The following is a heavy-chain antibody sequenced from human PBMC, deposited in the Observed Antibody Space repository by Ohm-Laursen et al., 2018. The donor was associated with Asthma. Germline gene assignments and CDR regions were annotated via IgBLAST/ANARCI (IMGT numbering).Heavy chain of an antibody. CDR3: ARVRVGYYGDY. D-gene: IGHD3-10*01. CDR1: GFSLSNARMG. J-gene: IGHJ4*02. CDR2: IFSDDEK. Sequence: TQTLTLTSTVSGFSLSNARMGVSWIRQPPGKALEWLAHIFSDDEKSYSTSLKSRLTISKDTSKSQVVLTMTNMDPVDTATYYCARVRVGYYGDYWGQGTLVTVSS. V-gene: IGHV2-26*01.